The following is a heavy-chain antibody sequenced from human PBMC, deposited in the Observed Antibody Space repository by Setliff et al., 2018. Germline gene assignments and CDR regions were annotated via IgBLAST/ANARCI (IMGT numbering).Heavy chain of an antibody. V-gene: IGHV3-23*01. CDR1: GFTFSTYA. D-gene: IGHD2-15*01. Sequence: PGGSLRLSCAASGFTFSTYAVSWVRQAPGKGLEWVSSISGSGSSAYYADSVKGRFTISRDNPKNTRFLQMNSLRAEDTAVYYCAKDRYCGGGSCLKDFEYWGQGTLVTVSS. CDR2: ISGSGSSA. J-gene: IGHJ4*02. CDR3: AKDRYCGGGSCLKDFEY.